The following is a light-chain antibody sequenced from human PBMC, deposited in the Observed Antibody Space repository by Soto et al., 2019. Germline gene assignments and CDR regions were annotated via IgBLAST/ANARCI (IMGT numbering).Light chain of an antibody. CDR1: QSVSDNY. CDR3: QQYGGSPRVS. J-gene: IGKJ4*01. V-gene: IGKV3-20*01. Sequence: EIVLTQSPGALSLSPGERATLSCRASQSVSDNYLAWYQQKPGQAPRLLIYGASIRATGIPDRFSGSGYGEDFTLTISRLEPEDFAVYYCQQYGGSPRVSFGGGTKVEIK. CDR2: GAS.